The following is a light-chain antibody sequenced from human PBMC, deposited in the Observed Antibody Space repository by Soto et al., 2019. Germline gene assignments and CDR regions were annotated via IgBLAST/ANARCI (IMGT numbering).Light chain of an antibody. CDR3: MQSTQLTPT. CDR2: EVF. J-gene: IGKJ5*01. V-gene: IGKV2D-29*02. CDR1: QSLLHITGETF. Sequence: DVVMTQTPLSLSVAPGQPASISCKPSQSLLHITGETFLFWYLQKPGQSPQLXIYEVFTRVSGVPDRFSGSGAGTECTLEISRVETDDVGIYYCMQSTQLTPTFGQGTRLEIK.